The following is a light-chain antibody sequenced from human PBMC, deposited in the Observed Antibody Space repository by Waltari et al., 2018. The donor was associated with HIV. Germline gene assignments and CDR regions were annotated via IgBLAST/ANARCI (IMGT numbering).Light chain of an antibody. CDR1: SSDVGNYNY. CDR2: DVN. Sequence: QSALTQPASVSGSPGQSITISCTGTSSDVGNYNYVSWFQQPPDKAPTLILFDVNKRPSGVPDRFSGSKSGTSATLGITRLQTGDEGDYHCGTWDSSLSIAVFGGGTKLTVL. V-gene: IGLV2-14*03. J-gene: IGLJ2*01. CDR3: GTWDSSLSIAV.